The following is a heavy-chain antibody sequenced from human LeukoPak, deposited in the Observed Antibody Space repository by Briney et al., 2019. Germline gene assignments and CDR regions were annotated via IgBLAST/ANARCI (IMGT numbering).Heavy chain of an antibody. D-gene: IGHD4-17*01. CDR1: GGSISSYY. Sequence: LSLTCTVSGGSISSYYWSWIRQAPGRGLEWVSYISAGGSAVYYADSVKGRFTISRDNAKNSLYLQMNNLRAEDTAVYYCARERSGYGDYNYWGQGTLVTVSS. CDR3: ARERSGYGDYNY. J-gene: IGHJ4*02. CDR2: ISAGGSAV. V-gene: IGHV3-11*01.